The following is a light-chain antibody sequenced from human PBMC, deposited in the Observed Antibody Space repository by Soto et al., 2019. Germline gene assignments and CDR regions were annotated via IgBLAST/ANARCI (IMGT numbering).Light chain of an antibody. CDR2: AAS. CDR1: QSISSY. CDR3: QQSFSTPQWT. V-gene: IGKV1-39*01. J-gene: IGKJ1*01. Sequence: DIQMTQSPSSLSASVGDRVTITCRASQSISSYLNWYQQKPGKAPKLLIYAASSLQSGVPSRFSGSGSGTELILTISSLQPEDFATNYCQQSFSTPQWTFGQGTKVEIK.